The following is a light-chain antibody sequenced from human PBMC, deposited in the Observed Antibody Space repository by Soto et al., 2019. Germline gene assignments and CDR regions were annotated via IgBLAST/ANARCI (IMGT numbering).Light chain of an antibody. J-gene: IGKJ3*01. CDR3: QQFYSTPFT. CDR1: QTVLYISNNKSY. V-gene: IGKV4-1*01. CDR2: WTS. Sequence: DIVMTQSPDSLAVSLGERATINCRSSQTVLYISNNKSYIAWYQQKSGQPPKLLISWTSTRESGVPDRFSGSGSGTDFTLTISNLQAEDVAVYYCQQFYSTPFTFGLGTKVHIK.